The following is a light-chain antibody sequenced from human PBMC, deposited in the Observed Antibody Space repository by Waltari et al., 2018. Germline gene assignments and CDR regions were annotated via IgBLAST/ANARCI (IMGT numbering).Light chain of an antibody. CDR1: QSVADN. CDR3: QQYNTWPPIT. J-gene: IGKJ3*01. V-gene: IGKV3-15*01. CDR2: AAS. Sequence: IVMTQSPATLSLSPGERATLSCRASQSVADNIAWYQQKPGQAPRLLIYAASARATGIPARFTGSGCGTEFTLTISSLQSEDFAVYFCQQYNTWPPITFGPETKVEI.